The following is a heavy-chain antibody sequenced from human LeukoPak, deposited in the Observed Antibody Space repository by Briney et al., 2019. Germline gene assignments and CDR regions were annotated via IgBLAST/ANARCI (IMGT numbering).Heavy chain of an antibody. CDR3: ASQREDSSGYYSYGVDV. CDR1: GGSINTGNSY. D-gene: IGHD3-22*01. V-gene: IGHV4-39*01. J-gene: IGHJ6*02. Sequence: SETLSLTCTVSGGSINTGNSYWAWIRQPPGKALEWLGSISYSGSAYYNPSLKSRVTLSVDTSRSQFSLKLSSVTAADTAVYYCASQREDSSGYYSYGVDVWGQGTTVTVSS. CDR2: ISYSGSA.